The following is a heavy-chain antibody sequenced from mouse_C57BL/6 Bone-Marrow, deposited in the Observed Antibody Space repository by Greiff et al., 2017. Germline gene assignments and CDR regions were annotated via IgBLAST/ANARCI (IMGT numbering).Heavy chain of an antibody. V-gene: IGHV1-82*01. J-gene: IGHJ4*01. Sequence: QVQLQQSGPELVKPGASVKISCKASGYAFSSSWMNWVKQRPGKGLEWIGRIYPGDGDTNYNGKFKGKATLTADKSSSTAYMKLSSLTSEDSAVYYCAQRTHLFLYTMDYWGQGTAVTVTS. CDR1: GYAFSSSW. CDR3: AQRTHLFLYTMDY. D-gene: IGHD2-3*01. CDR2: IYPGDGDT.